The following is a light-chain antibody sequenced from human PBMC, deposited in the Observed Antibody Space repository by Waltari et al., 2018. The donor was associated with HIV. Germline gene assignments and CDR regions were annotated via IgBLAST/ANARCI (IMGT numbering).Light chain of an antibody. CDR1: RSDVGAYNS. V-gene: IGLV2-8*01. CDR2: EVN. J-gene: IGLJ2*01. Sequence: QSALPQPPSASGSRRQSVTISCTGTRSDVGAYNSVSRYQQYPGMAPNLMIYEVNKRPSGVPDRFAGSKSGNTASLTVAGRQAEDEADFYCSAYAGSAVVFGGGTKLTVL. CDR3: SAYAGSAVV.